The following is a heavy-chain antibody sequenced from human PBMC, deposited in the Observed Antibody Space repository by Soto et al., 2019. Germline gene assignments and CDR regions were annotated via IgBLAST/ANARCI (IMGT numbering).Heavy chain of an antibody. J-gene: IGHJ4*02. CDR3: VKDRPRRTSGDFYDF. CDR2: VSASGLNT. V-gene: IGHV3-23*01. Sequence: PGGALRLSCARSGINVKTETMAWVPPAPGKGLEWVSGVSASGLNTDYADPVKGRFYISRDNSKNTVSLHMNSLRAEDTALYYCVKDRPRRTSGDFYDFWGQGTPVTVSS. D-gene: IGHD3-16*01. CDR1: GINVKTET.